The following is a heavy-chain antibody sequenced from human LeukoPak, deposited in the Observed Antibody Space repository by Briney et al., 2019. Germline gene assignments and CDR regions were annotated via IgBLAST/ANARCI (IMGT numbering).Heavy chain of an antibody. Sequence: GGSLRLSCAASGFTFSSYSMNWVRQAPGKGLEWVSSISSSSSYTYYADSVKGRFTISRDNAKNSLYLQMNSLRAEDTAVYYCAGERSGYSFDYWGQGTLVTVSS. V-gene: IGHV3-21*01. D-gene: IGHD3-22*01. CDR1: GFTFSSYS. J-gene: IGHJ4*02. CDR3: AGERSGYSFDY. CDR2: ISSSSSYT.